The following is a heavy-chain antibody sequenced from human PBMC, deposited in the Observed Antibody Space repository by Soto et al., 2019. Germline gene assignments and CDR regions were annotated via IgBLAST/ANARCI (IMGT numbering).Heavy chain of an antibody. Sequence: PGGSLRLSCAASGFTFSTYWMTWVRQAPGKGLEWVAVISHDGSEKDYADSVEGRLTISRDNSKYTVDLQMNSLRVEDTAVYYFAKNLESSGDLSYFDYWGQGTLATFP. CDR3: AKNLESSGDLSYFDY. J-gene: IGHJ4*02. V-gene: IGHV3-30*18. D-gene: IGHD2-15*01. CDR2: ISHDGSEK. CDR1: GFTFSTYW.